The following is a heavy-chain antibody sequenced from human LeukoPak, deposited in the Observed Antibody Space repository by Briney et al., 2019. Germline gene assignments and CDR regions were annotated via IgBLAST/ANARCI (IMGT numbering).Heavy chain of an antibody. CDR3: ARGRITETTNYSDS. CDR1: GFTFSSHS. CDR2: IRSTSTTI. Sequence: PGGSLRLSCAASGFTFSSHSMNWVRQAPGKGLEWVSYIRSTSTTIYYADSVKGRFTISRDNAKNSLYLQMNSLRAEDTAVYYCARGRITETTNYSDSWGQGTLVTVSS. D-gene: IGHD1-7*01. J-gene: IGHJ4*02. V-gene: IGHV3-48*01.